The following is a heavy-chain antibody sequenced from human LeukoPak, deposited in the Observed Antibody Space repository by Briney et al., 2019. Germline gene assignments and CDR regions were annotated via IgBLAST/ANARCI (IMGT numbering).Heavy chain of an antibody. V-gene: IGHV4-34*01. CDR1: GGSFSGYY. CDR3: ARILMHGAFDI. CDR2: INHSGST. J-gene: IGHJ3*02. Sequence: SETLSLTCAVYGGSFSGYYWSWIRQPPGKGLEWIGEINHSGSTNYNPSLKSRVTISVDTSKNQFSLQLNSVTPEDTAVYYCARILMHGAFDIWGQGTMVTVSS.